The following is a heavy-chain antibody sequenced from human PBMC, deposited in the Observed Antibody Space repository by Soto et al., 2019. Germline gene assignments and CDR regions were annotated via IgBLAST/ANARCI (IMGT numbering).Heavy chain of an antibody. V-gene: IGHV4-30-2*06. CDR1: GASISYGGFS. CDR2: ISHLEST. D-gene: IGHD5-12*01. Sequence: QLQLQESGSGLVKTSETLSLTCTVSGASISYGGFSWSWIRQSPGKGLEWIGYISHLESTYFHPSFKSRLTMSIDRTRIQFSLKLSSVTAADIAVYYCARGGGYDSFDYWGQGVLVTVSS. J-gene: IGHJ4*02. CDR3: ARGGGYDSFDY.